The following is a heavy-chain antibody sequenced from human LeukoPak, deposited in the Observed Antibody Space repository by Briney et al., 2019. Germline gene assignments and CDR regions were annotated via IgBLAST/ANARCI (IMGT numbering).Heavy chain of an antibody. V-gene: IGHV3-23*01. Sequence: GGSLRLSCAASGFTFSSYAMSWVRQAPGKGLEWVSAISGSGGSTYYADSVKGRFTISRDNSKNTLYLQMNSLRAEDTAVYYCAKYSRPGYSYGFGMDVWGQGTTVTVSS. J-gene: IGHJ6*02. CDR1: GFTFSSYA. CDR2: ISGSGGST. D-gene: IGHD5-18*01. CDR3: AKYSRPGYSYGFGMDV.